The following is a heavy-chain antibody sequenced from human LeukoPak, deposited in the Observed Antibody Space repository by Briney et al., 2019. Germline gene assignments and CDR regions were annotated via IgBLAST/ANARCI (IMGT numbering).Heavy chain of an antibody. CDR2: IYYSGST. CDR3: ARQARGYCSSTSCADYYYYYMDV. CDR1: GGSISSYY. D-gene: IGHD2-2*01. Sequence: SETLSLTCTVSGGSISSYYWSWIRQPPGKGLEWIGYIYYSGSTNYNPSLKSRVTISVDTSKNQFSLKLSSVTAADTAVYYCARQARGYCSSTSCADYYYYYMDVWGKGTTVTVSS. J-gene: IGHJ6*03. V-gene: IGHV4-59*08.